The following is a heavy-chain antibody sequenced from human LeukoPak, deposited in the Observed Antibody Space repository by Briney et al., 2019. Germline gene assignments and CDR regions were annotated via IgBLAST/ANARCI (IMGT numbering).Heavy chain of an antibody. CDR3: ARDARRAGVLDY. J-gene: IGHJ4*02. Sequence: KSSETLSLTCTVSGGSISSGGYYWSWIRQPPGKGLEWIGYIYHSGSTYYNPSLKSRVTVSVDRSKNQFSLKLSSVTAADTAVYYCARDARRAGVLDYWGQGTLVTVSS. D-gene: IGHD1-1*01. CDR1: GGSISSGGYY. V-gene: IGHV4-30-2*01. CDR2: IYHSGST.